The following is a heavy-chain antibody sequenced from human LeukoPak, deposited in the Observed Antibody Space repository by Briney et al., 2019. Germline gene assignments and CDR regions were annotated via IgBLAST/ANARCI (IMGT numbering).Heavy chain of an antibody. D-gene: IGHD3-3*01. CDR1: GYTFTSYD. J-gene: IGHJ3*02. Sequence: ASVKVSCKASGYTFTSYDINWVRQATGQGLEWMGWMNPNSGNTGYAQKLQGRVTMTTDTSTSTAYMELRSLRSGDTAVYYCARARYDFWSGYYDAFDIWGQGTMVTVSS. CDR2: MNPNSGNT. V-gene: IGHV1-8*01. CDR3: ARARYDFWSGYYDAFDI.